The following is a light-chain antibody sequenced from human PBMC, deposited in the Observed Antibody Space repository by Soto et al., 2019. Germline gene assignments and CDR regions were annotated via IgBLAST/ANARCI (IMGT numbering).Light chain of an antibody. CDR1: QSVTSNY. CDR2: AAS. Sequence: EIVLTQSPGTLSLSPGERATLSCRASQSVTSNYLAWYQQKPGQAPRILIFAASSRATGVPDRFSGSGSGTDFTLTISRLEPEDFAVYYCQQYGSSGTFGQGTKVDIK. CDR3: QQYGSSGT. V-gene: IGKV3-20*01. J-gene: IGKJ1*01.